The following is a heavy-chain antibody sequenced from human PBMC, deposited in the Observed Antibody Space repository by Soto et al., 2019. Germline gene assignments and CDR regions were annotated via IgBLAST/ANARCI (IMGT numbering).Heavy chain of an antibody. CDR3: ARIRGSPLHGNWFDH. CDR1: GGSMSSYY. V-gene: IGHV4-59*01. D-gene: IGHD1-26*01. CDR2: IYYSGST. Sequence: XETLSLTRTVAGGSMSSYYWSWIRQPPGKGLEWIGYIYYSGSTNYNPSLKSRVTISVDTSKNQFSLKLSSVTAADTAVYYCARIRGSPLHGNWFDHWGQGTLVTVSS. J-gene: IGHJ5*02.